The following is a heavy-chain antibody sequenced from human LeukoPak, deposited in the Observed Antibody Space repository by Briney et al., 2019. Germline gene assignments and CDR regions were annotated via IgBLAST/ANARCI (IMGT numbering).Heavy chain of an antibody. CDR1: GYTFTGHY. CDR2: INPNSGGT. D-gene: IGHD6-6*01. Sequence: ASVKVSCKASGYTFTGHYMHWVRQAPGQGLEWMGWINPNSGGTNYAQKFQGRVTMTRDTSISTAYMELSRLRSDDTAVYYCARDLIGEQLVGLFDYWGQGTLVTVSS. CDR3: ARDLIGEQLVGLFDY. J-gene: IGHJ4*02. V-gene: IGHV1-2*02.